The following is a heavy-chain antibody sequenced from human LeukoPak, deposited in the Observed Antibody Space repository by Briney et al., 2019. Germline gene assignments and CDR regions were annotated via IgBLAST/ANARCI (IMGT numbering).Heavy chain of an antibody. CDR3: TRDSTTFRFGY. Sequence: GGSLRLSCAASGVAVSSSYMSWVRQAPGKGLEWVSIVYSDDIRYYVDSVKGRFSISRDTSRNTLYLQMNSLRAEDTAVYYCTRDSTTFRFGYWGQGTLVTVSS. CDR2: VYSDDIR. J-gene: IGHJ4*02. V-gene: IGHV3-53*01. CDR1: GVAVSSSY. D-gene: IGHD4-11*01.